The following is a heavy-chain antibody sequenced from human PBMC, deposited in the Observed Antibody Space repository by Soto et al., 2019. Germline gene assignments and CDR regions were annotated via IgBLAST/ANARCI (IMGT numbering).Heavy chain of an antibody. Sequence: LRLSCAASGFTFRTYAMHWVRQAPGKGLEWVATISYDGNNEYYGDSVKGRFTVSRDDSKNTLYLQLNSLRMEDTAMYYCARVHYYDTSGPLLWGQGTQVTVSS. CDR3: ARVHYYDTSGPLL. CDR1: GFTFRTYA. V-gene: IGHV3-30-3*01. J-gene: IGHJ4*02. D-gene: IGHD3-22*01. CDR2: ISYDGNNE.